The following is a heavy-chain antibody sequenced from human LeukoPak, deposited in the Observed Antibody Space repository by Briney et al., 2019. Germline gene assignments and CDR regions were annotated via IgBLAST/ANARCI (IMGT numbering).Heavy chain of an antibody. CDR2: IKQDGSEK. V-gene: IGHV3-7*01. D-gene: IGHD2-21*01. Sequence: GGSLRLSCAASGFTFSSYWMSWVRQAPGKGLEWVANIKQDGSEKYYADSVKGRFTISRDNAKNSLFLQMNSLRAEDTAVYYWGRWGKRYCGGGGGAFDYGGRGTLLTVSS. CDR1: GFTFSSYW. CDR3: GRWGKRYCGGGGGAFDY. J-gene: IGHJ4*02.